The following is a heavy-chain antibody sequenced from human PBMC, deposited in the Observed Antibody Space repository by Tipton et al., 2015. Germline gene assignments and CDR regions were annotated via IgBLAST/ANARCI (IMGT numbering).Heavy chain of an antibody. V-gene: IGHV4-61*01. Sequence: LRLSCTVSGGSVSSANYYWTWIRQPPGKGLEWIGYIYYTGSTNYNPSLKSRVAISIDTSKNQFSLKLSSVTAADTALYYCARGTCYYDIXXXYPPEYYFDSWGQGTLVTVSS. CDR2: IYYTGST. D-gene: IGHD3-9*01. CDR3: ARGTCYYDIXXXYPPEYYFDS. J-gene: IGHJ4*02. CDR1: GGSVSSANYY.